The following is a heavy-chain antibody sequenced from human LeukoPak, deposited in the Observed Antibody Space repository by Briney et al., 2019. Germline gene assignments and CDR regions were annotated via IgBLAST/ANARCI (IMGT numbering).Heavy chain of an antibody. D-gene: IGHD4-17*01. V-gene: IGHV3-30*03. J-gene: IGHJ4*02. CDR3: ARYDYGYDY. Sequence: GGSLRLSCAASGFTFSSYGMHWVRQAPGKGLEWVAVMSYDGSNKYCADSVKGRFTISRDNSKNTLYLQMNSLRAEDTAVYYCARYDYGYDYWGQGTLVTVSS. CDR1: GFTFSSYG. CDR2: MSYDGSNK.